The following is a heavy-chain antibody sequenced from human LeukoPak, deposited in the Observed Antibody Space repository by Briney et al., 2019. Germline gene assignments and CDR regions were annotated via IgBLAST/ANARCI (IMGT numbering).Heavy chain of an antibody. Sequence: GGSLRLSCAASGFSFSSYEMNWVRQAPGKGLEWVSYISSSGRTIHYADSVKGRSTISRDNTNNSLYVQMNSLRAEDTAVYYCAREEQVGAPFVSWGQGSLVTVAS. CDR3: AREEQVGAPFVS. D-gene: IGHD1/OR15-1a*01. CDR2: ISSSGRTI. CDR1: GFSFSSYE. J-gene: IGHJ5*02. V-gene: IGHV3-48*03.